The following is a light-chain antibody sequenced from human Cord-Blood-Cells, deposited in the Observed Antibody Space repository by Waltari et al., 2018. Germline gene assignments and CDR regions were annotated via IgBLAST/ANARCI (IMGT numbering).Light chain of an antibody. V-gene: IGLV2-23*01. CDR1: SSDVGSYNL. J-gene: IGLJ7*01. CDR2: EGS. Sequence: QSALTQPASVSGSPGQSITISCTGTSSDVGSYNLVSWYQQHPGKAPKLMVYEGSKRPSGVSNRFSGSNSGNTASLTISGLQAEDEADYYGCSYAGSSTLAVFGGGTQLTVL. CDR3: CSYAGSSTLAV.